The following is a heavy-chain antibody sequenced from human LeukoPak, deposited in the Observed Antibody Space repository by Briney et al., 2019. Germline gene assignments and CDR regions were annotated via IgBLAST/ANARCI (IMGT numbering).Heavy chain of an antibody. CDR3: ARTSSGSYYSWFDP. Sequence: SETLSLTCAVYGGSFSGYYWSWIRQPPGKGLEWIGYIYYSGSTNYNPSLKSRVTISVDTSKNQFSLKLSSVTAADTAVYYCARTSSGSYYSWFDPWGQGTLVTVSS. CDR2: IYYSGST. V-gene: IGHV4-59*01. CDR1: GGSFSGYY. J-gene: IGHJ5*02. D-gene: IGHD1-26*01.